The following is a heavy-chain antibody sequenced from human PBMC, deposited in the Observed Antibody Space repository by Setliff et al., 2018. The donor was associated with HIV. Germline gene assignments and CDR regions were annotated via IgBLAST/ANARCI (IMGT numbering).Heavy chain of an antibody. CDR1: GGSISSYY. CDR3: ARGARYAYYYDSSGYYRHFDY. Sequence: SETLSLTCTVSGGSISSYYWSWIRQPPGKGLEWTGHIYTTGSTNFNPSLKSRVTMSVDTSKNQFSLKLRSVTAADTAVYYCARGARYAYYYDSSGYYRHFDYWGQGTLVTVSS. V-gene: IGHV4-4*08. J-gene: IGHJ4*02. D-gene: IGHD3-22*01. CDR2: IYTTGST.